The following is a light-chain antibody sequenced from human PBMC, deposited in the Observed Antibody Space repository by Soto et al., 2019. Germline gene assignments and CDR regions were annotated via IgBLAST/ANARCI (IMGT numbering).Light chain of an antibody. V-gene: IGLV2-14*01. CDR2: EVS. CDR3: SSYTISTVYV. Sequence: QSALTQPASVSGSPGQSITISCTGTSSDVGGYIYVSWYRQYPGKAPKLMIYEVSNRPSGGSNRFSGSKSGNTASLTISGLQAEDEADYYCSSYTISTVYVFGTGTQLTVL. J-gene: IGLJ1*01. CDR1: SSDVGGYIY.